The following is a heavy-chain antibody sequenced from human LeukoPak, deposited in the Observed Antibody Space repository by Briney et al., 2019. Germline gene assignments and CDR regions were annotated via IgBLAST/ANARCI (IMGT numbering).Heavy chain of an antibody. V-gene: IGHV2-5*01. CDR1: GFSLSTSGVG. J-gene: IGHJ4*02. CDR3: AHRPCGDGSSVYYFDY. CDR2: IYWNDDK. D-gene: IGHD1-26*01. Sequence: SGXTLVNPTPPLTLTCTFSGFSLSTSGVGVGWIGQPPGKALEWLALIYWNDDKRYSPSLKSRLTITKDTSKNQVVLTMTNMHPVDTATYYCAHRPCGDGSSVYYFDYWGQGTLVTVSS.